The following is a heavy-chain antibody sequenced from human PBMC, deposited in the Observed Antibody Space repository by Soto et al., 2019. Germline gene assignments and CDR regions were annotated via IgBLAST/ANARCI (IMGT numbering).Heavy chain of an antibody. J-gene: IGHJ3*02. V-gene: IGHV4-59*01. CDR3: ARGRGGTYDAFDI. D-gene: IGHD1-26*01. CDR2: IYYSGTT. CDR1: SGSIGTYF. Sequence: LSLTCTVSSGSIGTYFWSWIRQPPGKGLEWIGYIYYSGTTNYNPSLKSRVTIFLDTSKNQFSLRLSSVTAADTAVYYCARGRGGTYDAFDIWGQGXLVTVSS.